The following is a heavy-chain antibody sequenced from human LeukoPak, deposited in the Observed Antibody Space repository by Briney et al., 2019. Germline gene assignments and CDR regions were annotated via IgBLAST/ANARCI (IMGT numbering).Heavy chain of an antibody. CDR1: GFTFRSDT. Sequence: GGSLRLSCAASGFTFRSDTMNWVRQAPGQGLEWVAAISYDGGGNYYADSVKGRFTVSRDNSKNTLYLQTNSLRAEDTAVYSCARDGPSYRSGYYFDNWGQGTLVTVSS. CDR2: ISYDGGGN. V-gene: IGHV3-30-3*01. D-gene: IGHD6-19*01. J-gene: IGHJ4*02. CDR3: ARDGPSYRSGYYFDN.